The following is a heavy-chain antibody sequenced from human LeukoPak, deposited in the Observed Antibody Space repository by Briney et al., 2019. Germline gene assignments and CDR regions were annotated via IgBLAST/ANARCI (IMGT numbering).Heavy chain of an antibody. J-gene: IGHJ4*02. CDR3: ARGGTYSSSELGH. V-gene: IGHV4-59*01. D-gene: IGHD6-6*01. CDR1: GGSISSYY. Sequence: PSETLSLTCTVSGGSISSYYWSWIRQPPGKGPEWIGYIYFTGSTNYNPSLRSRVTISLDMSKNQFSLKLSSVTAADTAMYYCARGGTYSSSELGHWGQGTLVTVSS. CDR2: IYFTGST.